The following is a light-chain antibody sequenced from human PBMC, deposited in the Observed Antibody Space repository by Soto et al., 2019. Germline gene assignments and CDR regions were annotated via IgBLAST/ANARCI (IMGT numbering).Light chain of an antibody. V-gene: IGKV3-11*01. J-gene: IGKJ5*01. CDR3: QQRSNWPPIT. CDR1: QSVGSS. Sequence: EIVLTQSPATLSLSPGERATLSCRASQSVGSSLAWYQQKPGQAPRLLMYGASTRATGFPARFSGSGSGTEFTLTINSLQSEDIAVYYCQQRSNWPPITFGQGTRLEIK. CDR2: GAS.